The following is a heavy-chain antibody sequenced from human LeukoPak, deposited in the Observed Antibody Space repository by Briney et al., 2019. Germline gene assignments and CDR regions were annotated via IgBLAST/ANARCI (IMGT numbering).Heavy chain of an antibody. CDR1: GYTFTSYY. CDR2: INPSGGST. D-gene: IGHD3-3*01. Sequence: ASVKVSCKASGYTFTSYYMHWVRQAPGQGLEWMGIINPSGGSTSYAQKFQGRVTMTRDMSTSTVYMELSSPRSEDTAVYYCARDTDYDFWSGYYTGGAFDIWGQGTMVTVSS. V-gene: IGHV1-46*01. CDR3: ARDTDYDFWSGYYTGGAFDI. J-gene: IGHJ3*02.